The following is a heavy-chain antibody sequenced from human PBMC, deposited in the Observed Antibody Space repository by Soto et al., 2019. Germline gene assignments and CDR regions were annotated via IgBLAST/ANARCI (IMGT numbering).Heavy chain of an antibody. V-gene: IGHV3-23*01. J-gene: IGHJ4*02. CDR3: AKEELGSSTYYHDSSGYFY. D-gene: IGHD3-22*01. CDR2: ISGSGSRT. CDR1: GFSFSSYA. Sequence: GGSLRLSCAASGFSFSSYAMSWVRQAPGKGLEWVSGISGSGSRTYYAGSVKGRFTISRDNSKNTLYLQMNSLRADDTAVYYCAKEELGSSTYYHDSSGYFYWGQGALVTVSS.